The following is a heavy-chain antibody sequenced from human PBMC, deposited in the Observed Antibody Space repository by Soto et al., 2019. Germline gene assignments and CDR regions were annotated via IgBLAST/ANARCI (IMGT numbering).Heavy chain of an antibody. J-gene: IGHJ4*02. V-gene: IGHV1-69*13. CDR2: IIPTFGTA. Sequence: SVKVSCKASGGTFSSYAISWVRQAPGQGLEWMGGIIPTFGTANYAQKFQGRVTITADESTSTAYMELSSLRSEDTAVYYCARASTVTTSVFSYFDYWGQGTLVTVSS. D-gene: IGHD4-17*01. CDR3: ARASTVTTSVFSYFDY. CDR1: GGTFSSYA.